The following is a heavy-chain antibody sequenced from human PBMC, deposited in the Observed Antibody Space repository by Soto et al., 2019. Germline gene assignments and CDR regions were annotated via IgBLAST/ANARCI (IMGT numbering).Heavy chain of an antibody. CDR3: ARDPYSSSFYYYYYGMDV. D-gene: IGHD6-6*01. CDR2: IIPIFGTA. V-gene: IGHV1-69*01. CDR1: GGTFSSYA. J-gene: IGHJ6*02. Sequence: QVQLVQSGAEVKKPGSSVKVSCKASGGTFSSYAISWVRQAPGQGLEWMGGIIPIFGTANYVQKFQGRVTITADESTSTAYMELSSLRSEDTAVYYCARDPYSSSFYYYYYGMDVWGQGTTVTVSS.